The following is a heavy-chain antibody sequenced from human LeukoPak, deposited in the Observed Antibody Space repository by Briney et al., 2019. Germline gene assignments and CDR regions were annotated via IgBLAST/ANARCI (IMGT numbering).Heavy chain of an antibody. J-gene: IGHJ4*02. V-gene: IGHV3-73*01. CDR2: IRSKANNYAT. Sequence: GGSLRLSCAASGFTFSGSAMHWVRQASGKGLEWVGRIRSKANNYATSYAASVKGRFTISGDDSKNTAYLQMNSLKTEDTAVYYCTGYDFGDYASGYWGQGTLVTVAS. D-gene: IGHD4-17*01. CDR3: TGYDFGDYASGY. CDR1: GFTFSGSA.